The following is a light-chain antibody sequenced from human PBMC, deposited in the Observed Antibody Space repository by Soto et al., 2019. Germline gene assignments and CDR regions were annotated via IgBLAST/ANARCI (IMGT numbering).Light chain of an antibody. CDR3: CSFASSTTFYV. CDR2: EGS. J-gene: IGLJ1*01. V-gene: IGLV2-23*01. Sequence: QSVLTQPASGYGAPGQSIPISCTGTSSDVGSSDLVSWYQQHPGKAPKLIIFEGSRRPSGVSGRFSGSKSGNTASLTISGLQAEDEADYYCCSFASSTTFYVFGTGTKVTVL. CDR1: SSDVGSSDL.